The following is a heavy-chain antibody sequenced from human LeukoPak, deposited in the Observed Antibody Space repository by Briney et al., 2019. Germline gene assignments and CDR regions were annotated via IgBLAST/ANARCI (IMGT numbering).Heavy chain of an antibody. CDR3: ARQGDDSGSFLSTFDF. D-gene: IGHD1-26*01. V-gene: IGHV3-11*03. CDR1: GFTFSAYY. CDR2: ISTSSSRT. Sequence: PGGSLRLSCAASGFTFSAYYVSWIRQAPGKGLEWVSYISTSSSRTNYADSVKGRFIISRDNAKNSLYLQMNSLRAEDTAVYYCARQGDDSGSFLSTFDFWGQGTMVPVSS. J-gene: IGHJ3*01.